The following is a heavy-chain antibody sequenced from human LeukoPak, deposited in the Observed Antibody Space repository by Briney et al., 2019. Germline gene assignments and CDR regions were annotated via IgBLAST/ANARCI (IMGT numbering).Heavy chain of an antibody. Sequence: GGSLRLSCAASGFTFSSYWMHWVRQAPGKGLEWVSYISGSSSTIYYADSVKGRFTISRDNAKNSLYLQMNSLRAEDTAVYYCAKVPSSGSSYFDYWGQGTLVTVSS. CDR2: ISGSSSTI. D-gene: IGHD1-26*01. V-gene: IGHV3-48*01. CDR1: GFTFSSYW. J-gene: IGHJ4*02. CDR3: AKVPSSGSSYFDY.